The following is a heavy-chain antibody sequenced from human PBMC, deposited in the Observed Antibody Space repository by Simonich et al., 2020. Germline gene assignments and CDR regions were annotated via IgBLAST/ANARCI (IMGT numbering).Heavy chain of an antibody. CDR1: GYTFTGYY. D-gene: IGHD5-12*01. CDR3: ARDRSGYDQHHFDY. J-gene: IGHJ4*02. CDR2: SNTNSGGT. V-gene: IGHV1-2*02. Sequence: QVQLVQSGAEVKKPGASVKVSCKASGYTFTGYYMHWGRQAPGQGLEWMRWSNTNSGGTNYAQKFQGRVTMTRDTSISTAYMELSRLRSDDTAVYYCARDRSGYDQHHFDYWGQGTLVTVSS.